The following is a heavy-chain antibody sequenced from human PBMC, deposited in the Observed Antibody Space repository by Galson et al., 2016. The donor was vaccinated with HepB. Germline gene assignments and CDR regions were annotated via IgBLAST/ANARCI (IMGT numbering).Heavy chain of an antibody. CDR3: ATVKLTTWYSFDS. J-gene: IGHJ4*02. Sequence: SLRLSCAASGLTFTNAWMTWVRQAPGEGLEWVGRIKGEADGGTTDYAAPVKGRFYISRDDSTHTLFLHMNSLRVEDGAVYYCATVKLTTWYSFDSWGQGTLVTVSS. V-gene: IGHV3-15*01. D-gene: IGHD2-2*01. CDR2: IKGEADGGTT. CDR1: GLTFTNAW.